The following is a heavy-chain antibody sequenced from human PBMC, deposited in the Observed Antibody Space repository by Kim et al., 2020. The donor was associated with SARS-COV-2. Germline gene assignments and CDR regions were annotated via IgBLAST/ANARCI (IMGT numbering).Heavy chain of an antibody. J-gene: IGHJ4*02. CDR2: IKSKTDGGTT. Sequence: GGSLRLSCAASGFTFSNAWMSWVRQAPGKGLEWVGRIKSKTDGGTTDYAALVKGRFTISRDDSKNTLYLQMNSLKTEDTAVYYCTTDTSPAPPGIAVADYYFDYWGQGTLVTVSS. V-gene: IGHV3-15*01. CDR1: GFTFSNAW. CDR3: TTDTSPAPPGIAVADYYFDY. D-gene: IGHD6-19*01.